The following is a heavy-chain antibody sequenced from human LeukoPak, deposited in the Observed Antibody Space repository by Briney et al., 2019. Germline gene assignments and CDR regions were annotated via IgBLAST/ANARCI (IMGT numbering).Heavy chain of an antibody. J-gene: IGHJ4*02. CDR3: ARENGSGILFY. CDR2: IIPIFGTA. CDR1: GYTFTSYG. V-gene: IGHV1-69*13. Sequence: SVKVSCKASGYTFTSYGISWVRQAPGQGLEWMGGIIPIFGTANYAQKFQGRVTITADESTSTAYMELSSLRSEDTAVYYCARENGSGILFYWGQGTLVTVSS. D-gene: IGHD3-10*01.